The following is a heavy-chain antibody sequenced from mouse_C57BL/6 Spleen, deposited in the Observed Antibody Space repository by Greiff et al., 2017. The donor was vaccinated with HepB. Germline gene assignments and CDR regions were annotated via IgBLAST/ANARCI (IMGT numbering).Heavy chain of an antibody. J-gene: IGHJ4*01. CDR2: ISDGGSYT. CDR1: GFTFSSYA. V-gene: IGHV5-4*01. CDR3: ARDQGLWAMDY. D-gene: IGHD1-1*02. Sequence: EVKLQESGGGLVKPGGSLKLSCAASGFTFSSYAMSWVRQTPEKRLEWVATISDGGSYTYYPDNVKGRFTISRDNAKNNLYLQMSHLKSEDTAMYYCARDQGLWAMDYWGQGTSVTVSS.